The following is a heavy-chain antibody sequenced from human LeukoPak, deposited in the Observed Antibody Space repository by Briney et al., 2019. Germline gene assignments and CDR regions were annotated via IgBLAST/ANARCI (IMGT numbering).Heavy chain of an antibody. J-gene: IGHJ3*02. Sequence: SETLSLTCTVSDYSISNTYYWGWIRQPPGKGLEWIGNIHHSGITNYNPSLKSRVSISIDTSKNQFSLKLTSLKAADTAVYYCARDWAIGYCTNGVCRTDAFDIWGQGTMVTVSS. CDR3: ARDWAIGYCTNGVCRTDAFDI. CDR1: DYSISNTYY. V-gene: IGHV4-38-2*02. CDR2: IHHSGIT. D-gene: IGHD2-8*01.